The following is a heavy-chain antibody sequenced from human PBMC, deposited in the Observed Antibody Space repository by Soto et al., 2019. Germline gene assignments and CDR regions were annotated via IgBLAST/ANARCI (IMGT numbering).Heavy chain of an antibody. J-gene: IGHJ4*02. V-gene: IGHV1-18*01. CDR3: AMGTYGVHYFDY. CDR1: GYTFTSYG. CDR2: ISAYDGNT. D-gene: IGHD4-17*01. Sequence: ASVKVSCKASGYTFTSYGISWVRQAPGQGLEWMGWISAYDGNTNYAQKLQGRVTMTTDTSTSTAYMELRSLRSDDTAVYYCAMGTYGVHYFDYWGQGTLVTVSS.